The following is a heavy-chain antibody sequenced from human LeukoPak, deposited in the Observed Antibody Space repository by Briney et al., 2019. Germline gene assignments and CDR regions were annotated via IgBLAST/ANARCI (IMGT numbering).Heavy chain of an antibody. CDR1: GFTFSAYS. Sequence: GRSLRLSCAASGFTFSAYSMHWVRQAPGKGLEWVAVISYDGSNKNFADSVQGRFTISRDNSKNMLYLQMNSLRAEDTAVYYCAKGSGSYDFDAFDIWGQGTMVAVSS. CDR3: AKGSGSYDFDAFDI. D-gene: IGHD1-26*01. V-gene: IGHV3-30-3*01. J-gene: IGHJ3*02. CDR2: ISYDGSNK.